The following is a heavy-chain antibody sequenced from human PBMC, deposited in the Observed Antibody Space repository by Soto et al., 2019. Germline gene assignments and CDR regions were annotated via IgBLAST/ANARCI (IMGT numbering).Heavy chain of an antibody. CDR2: INRDGSST. D-gene: IGHD5-18*01. CDR3: TRSITGYSYADT. V-gene: IGHV3-74*01. J-gene: IGHJ5*02. CDR1: GFTFTSYW. Sequence: EVQLVESGGGLVQPGGSLRLSCAASGFTFTSYWMHWVRQAPGKGLVWVSRINRDGSSTVYVDSVKGRFTISRDNAKNTLYLQMNSLRAEDTAIYYCTRSITGYSYADTWGQGTLVTVSS.